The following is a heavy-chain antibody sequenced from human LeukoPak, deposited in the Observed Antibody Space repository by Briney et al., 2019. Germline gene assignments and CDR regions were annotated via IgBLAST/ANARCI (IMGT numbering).Heavy chain of an antibody. Sequence: SGPALLKPTQTLTLTCTFSGFSLSTSGMCVSWIRQPPGKALEWLARIDWDDDKYYSTSLKTRLTISKDTSKNQVVLTMTNMDPVDTATYYCARAKYYYDSSGYPNFDYWGQGTLVTVSS. J-gene: IGHJ4*02. CDR3: ARAKYYYDSSGYPNFDY. V-gene: IGHV2-70*11. CDR2: IDWDDDK. D-gene: IGHD3-22*01. CDR1: GFSLSTSGMC.